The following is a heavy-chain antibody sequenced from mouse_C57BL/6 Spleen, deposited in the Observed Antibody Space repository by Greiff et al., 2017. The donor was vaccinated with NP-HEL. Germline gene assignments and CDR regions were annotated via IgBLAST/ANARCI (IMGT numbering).Heavy chain of an antibody. CDR3: ASDYGSRHWYFDV. J-gene: IGHJ1*03. Sequence: EVMLVESGGGLVKPGGSLKLSCAASGFTFSDYGMHWVRQAPEQGLEWVAYISRGSSTIYYADTVKGRVTISRDNAKNTLFLQMTSLRSEDTAMYYCASDYGSRHWYFDVWGTGTTVTVSS. D-gene: IGHD1-1*01. CDR2: ISRGSSTI. CDR1: GFTFSDYG. V-gene: IGHV5-17*01.